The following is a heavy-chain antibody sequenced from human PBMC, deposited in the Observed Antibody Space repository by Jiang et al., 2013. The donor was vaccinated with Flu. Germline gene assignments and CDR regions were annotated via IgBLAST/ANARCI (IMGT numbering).Heavy chain of an antibody. CDR3: ASFPARGGGPY. V-gene: IGHV4-59*01. J-gene: IGHJ4*02. D-gene: IGHD2-15*01. Sequence: SGPGLVKPSETLSLTCTVSGGSISSYYWSWIRQPPGKGLEWIGYIYYSGSTNYNPSLKSRVTISVDTSKNQFSLKLSSVTAADTAVYYCASFPARGGGPYWGQGTLVTVSS. CDR2: IYYSGST. CDR1: GGSISSYY.